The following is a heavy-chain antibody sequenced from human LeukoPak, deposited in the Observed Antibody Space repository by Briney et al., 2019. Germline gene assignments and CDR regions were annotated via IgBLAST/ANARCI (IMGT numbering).Heavy chain of an antibody. V-gene: IGHV3-7*01. CDR2: IKQDGSEK. J-gene: IGHJ4*02. D-gene: IGHD3-22*01. Sequence: PGGSLRLSCAASGFTIRSYWMSWVRQSPGKGLEWVANIKQDGSEKYYVDSVKGRFSISRDNAKNSLYLQMNSLRAEDTAVYYCAREIVVVKNFDYWGQGTLVTVSS. CDR1: GFTIRSYW. CDR3: AREIVVVKNFDY.